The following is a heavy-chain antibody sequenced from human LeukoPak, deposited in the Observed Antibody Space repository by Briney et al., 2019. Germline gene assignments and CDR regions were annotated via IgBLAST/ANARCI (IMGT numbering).Heavy chain of an antibody. CDR1: GGTFSSYA. CDR3: ARGTCSSTSCNALWWFDP. V-gene: IGHV1-69*05. CDR2: IIPIFGRA. D-gene: IGHD2-2*01. Sequence: SVKVSCKASGGTFSSYAISWVRQAPGQGLEWMGGIIPIFGRANYAQKFQGRVTITTDESTSTAYMELSSLRSEDTAVYYCARGTCSSTSCNALWWFDPWGQGTLVTVSS. J-gene: IGHJ5*02.